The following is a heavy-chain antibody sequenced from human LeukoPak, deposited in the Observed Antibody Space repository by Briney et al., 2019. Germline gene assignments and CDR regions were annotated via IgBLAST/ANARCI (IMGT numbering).Heavy chain of an antibody. V-gene: IGHV1-2*02. D-gene: IGHD3-22*01. CDR1: GYTFTGYY. CDR2: INPNSGGT. J-gene: IGHJ4*02. CDR3: ARGGEDYYDSSGYSNPFDY. Sequence: ASVKVSCKASGYTFTGYYMHWVRQAPGQGLEWMGWINPNSGGTNYAQKFQGRVTMTRDTSISTAYMELRRLRSDDTAVYYCARGGEDYYDSSGYSNPFDYWGQGTLVTVSS.